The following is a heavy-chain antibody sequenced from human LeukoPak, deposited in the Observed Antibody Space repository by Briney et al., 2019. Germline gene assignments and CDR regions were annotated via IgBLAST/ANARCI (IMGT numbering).Heavy chain of an antibody. CDR1: GFTFSSYA. D-gene: IGHD5-18*01. V-gene: IGHV3-23*01. CDR3: AKDLLHSYGYSPIDY. J-gene: IGHJ4*02. CDR2: ISGSGGST. Sequence: GGSLRLSCAASGFTFSSYAMSWVRQAPGKGLEWVSAISGSGGSTYYADSVKGRFTIFRDNSKNTLYLQMNSLRAEDTAVYYCAKDLLHSYGYSPIDYWGQGTLVTVSS.